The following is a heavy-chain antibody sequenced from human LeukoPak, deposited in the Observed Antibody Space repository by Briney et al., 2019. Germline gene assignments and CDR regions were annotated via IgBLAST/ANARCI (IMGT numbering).Heavy chain of an antibody. CDR3: TTESYYYDSSGYSTLARRPSGMDV. V-gene: IGHV3-15*01. J-gene: IGHJ6*02. CDR2: IKSKTDGGTT. D-gene: IGHD3-22*01. CDR1: GFTFSNAW. Sequence: GGSLRLSCAASGFTFSNAWMSWVRQAPGKGLEWVGRIKSKTDGGTTDYAAPVKGRFTISRDDSKNTLYLQMNSLKTEDTAVYYCTTESYYYDSSGYSTLARRPSGMDVWSQGTTVTVSS.